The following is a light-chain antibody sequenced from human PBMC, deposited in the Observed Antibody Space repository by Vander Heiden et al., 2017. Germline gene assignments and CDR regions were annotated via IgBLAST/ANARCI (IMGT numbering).Light chain of an antibody. CDR2: SNN. J-gene: IGLJ3*02. CDR3: AAWDDSRSGWV. CDR1: SSNIGSNY. V-gene: IGLV1-47*02. Sequence: QSVLTQPPSASGPPGQRVTIPCSGSSSNIGSNYVYWYQQRPGTAPKLLIYSNNQRRSGVPDRFSGSKSGTAASLATSVLRAEDEADYYCAAWDDSRSGWVFGGGTKLTVL.